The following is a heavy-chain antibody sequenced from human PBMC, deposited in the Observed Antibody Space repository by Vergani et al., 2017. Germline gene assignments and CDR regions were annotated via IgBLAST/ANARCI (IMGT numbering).Heavy chain of an antibody. V-gene: IGHV3-11*01. J-gene: IGHJ4*02. CDR3: AKENVWDIGLAAARGAGGESDY. CDR1: GFTFSDYY. Sequence: QVQLVESGGGLVKPGGSLRLSCAASGFTFSDYYMSWIRQAPGKGLEWVSYISSSGSTIYYADSVKGRFTIPRDNSKNTLYLQMNSLRAEDTAVYYCAKENVWDIGLAAARGAGGESDYWGQGTLVTVSS. D-gene: IGHD2-15*01. CDR2: ISSSGSTI.